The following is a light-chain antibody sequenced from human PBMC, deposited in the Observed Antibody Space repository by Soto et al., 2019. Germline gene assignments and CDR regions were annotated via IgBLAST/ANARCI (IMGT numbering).Light chain of an antibody. J-gene: IGLJ1*01. V-gene: IGLV2-14*01. CDR1: SSDVGGYKY. Sequence: QSVLTQPASVSGSPGQSITISCTGTSSDVGGYKYVSWYQQHPGKAPKLLIYDVSNRPSGVSNRFSGSKSGNTASLNISGLQAEDEADYYCSSYRSSSTLYVFGSWTKLTVL. CDR2: DVS. CDR3: SSYRSSSTLYV.